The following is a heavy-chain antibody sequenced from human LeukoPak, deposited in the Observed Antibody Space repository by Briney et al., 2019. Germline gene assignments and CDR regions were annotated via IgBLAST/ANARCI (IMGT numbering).Heavy chain of an antibody. J-gene: IGHJ6*03. Sequence: PSETLSLTCTVSGGSISSNNCSWIRQPARQGQELIGRVYTNGSTNSNPTLKSRITIPVDASKNQFSLKLSAVTAADTAVYYCARGIYCSSTSCYYYYYYMDVWGKGTTVTVSS. V-gene: IGHV4-4*07. D-gene: IGHD2-2*01. CDR2: VYTNGST. CDR1: GGSISSNN. CDR3: ARGIYCSSTSCYYYYYYMDV.